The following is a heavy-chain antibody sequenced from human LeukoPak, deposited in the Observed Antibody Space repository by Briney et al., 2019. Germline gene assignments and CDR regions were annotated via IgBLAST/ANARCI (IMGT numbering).Heavy chain of an antibody. CDR1: GGTFSSYA. V-gene: IGHV1-69*05. D-gene: IGHD3-16*02. CDR2: IIPIFGTE. CDR3: AVTFGGVIADFPFAY. J-gene: IGHJ4*02. Sequence: SVKVSCKASGGTFSSYAISWVRQAPGQGLEWMGRIIPIFGTENYAQKFQGRVTITTDESTSTAYMELSSLRSEDTAVYYCAVTFGGVIADFPFAYWGQGTLVTVSP.